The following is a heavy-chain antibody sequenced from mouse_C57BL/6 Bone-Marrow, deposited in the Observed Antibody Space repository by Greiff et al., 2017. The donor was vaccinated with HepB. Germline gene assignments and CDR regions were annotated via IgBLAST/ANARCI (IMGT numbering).Heavy chain of an antibody. J-gene: IGHJ1*03. CDR1: GYTFTSYW. Sequence: VKLQESGAELVKPGASVKLSCKASGYTFTSYWMQWVKQRPGQGLEWIGEIDPSDSYTNYNQKFKGKATLTVDTSSSTAYMQLSSLTSEDSAVYYCARDTTVVADYWYFDVWGTGTTVTVSS. V-gene: IGHV1-50*01. D-gene: IGHD1-1*01. CDR2: IDPSDSYT. CDR3: ARDTTVVADYWYFDV.